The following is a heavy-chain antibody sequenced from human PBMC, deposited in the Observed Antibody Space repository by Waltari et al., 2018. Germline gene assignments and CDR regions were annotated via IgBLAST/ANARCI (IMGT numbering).Heavy chain of an antibody. Sequence: QVQLQESGPGLVKPSETLSLTCTVSGGSISSGSYYWSWIRQPAGKGLEWIGRIYPSGSTNYIPSLTSRVTISVDTSKYQFSLKLSSVTAADTAVYYCARDLGVTPEWFAPWGQGTLVTVSS. V-gene: IGHV4-61*02. CDR2: IYPSGST. J-gene: IGHJ5*02. CDR3: ARDLGVTPEWFAP. D-gene: IGHD2-21*02. CDR1: GGSISSGSYY.